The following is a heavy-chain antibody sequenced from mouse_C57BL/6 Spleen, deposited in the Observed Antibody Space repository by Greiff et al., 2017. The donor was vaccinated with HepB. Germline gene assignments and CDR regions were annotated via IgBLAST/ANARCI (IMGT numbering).Heavy chain of an antibody. J-gene: IGHJ2*01. CDR1: GFSLSTSGMG. CDR3: ARDYYGSFDY. V-gene: IGHV8-12*01. D-gene: IGHD1-1*01. CDR2: IYCDDDK. Sequence: QVTLKVSGPGILQSSQTLSLTCSFSGFSLSTSGMGVSWIRQPSGKGLEWLAHIYCDDDKRYNPSLKSRLTISKDTSRNQVFLKITSVDTADTATYCCARDYYGSFDYWGQGTTLTVSS.